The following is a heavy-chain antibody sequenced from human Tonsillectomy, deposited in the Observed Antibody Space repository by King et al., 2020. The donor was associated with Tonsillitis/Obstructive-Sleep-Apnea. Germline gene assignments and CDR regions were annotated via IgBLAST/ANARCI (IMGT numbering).Heavy chain of an antibody. CDR3: ARIPWGVVVVAATPGGAFDI. D-gene: IGHD2-15*01. CDR2: ISYEGSNK. Sequence: VQLVESGGGVFQPGRSLRLSCAASGFTFSSYAMHWVRQAPGKGLEWVAVISYEGSNKYYADSVKGRFTISRDNSKNTLYLQMNSLRAEDTAVYYCARIPWGVVVVAATPGGAFDIWGQGTMVTVSS. J-gene: IGHJ3*02. V-gene: IGHV3-30*01. CDR1: GFTFSSYA.